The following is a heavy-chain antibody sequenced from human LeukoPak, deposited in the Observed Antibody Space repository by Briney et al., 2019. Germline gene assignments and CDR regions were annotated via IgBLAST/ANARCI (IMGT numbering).Heavy chain of an antibody. D-gene: IGHD2-2*01. Sequence: PGGSLRLSCAASGFTSSSYSMNWVRQAPGKGLEWVSSISSSSSYIYYADSVKGRFTISRDNAKNSLYLQMNSLRAEDTAVYYCARGPGYCSSTSCSPNWFDSWGQGTLVTVSS. CDR3: ARGPGYCSSTSCSPNWFDS. CDR2: ISSSSSYI. J-gene: IGHJ5*01. V-gene: IGHV3-21*01. CDR1: GFTSSSYS.